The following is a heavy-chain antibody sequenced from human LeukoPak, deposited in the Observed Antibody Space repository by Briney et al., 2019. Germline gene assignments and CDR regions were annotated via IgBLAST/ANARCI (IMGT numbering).Heavy chain of an antibody. V-gene: IGHV3-23*01. J-gene: IGHJ4*02. CDR3: AKDQNHYDSSGYFSLFDY. CDR2: ISGSGGGA. CDR1: GFTFSSYA. Sequence: GGSLRLSCAASGFTFSSYAISWVRQAPGKGLEWVSTISGSGGGAYYADSVKGRFTISRDSSKNTVNLQMNSLRAEDTAVYYCAKDQNHYDSSGYFSLFDYWGQGTQVTVSS. D-gene: IGHD3-22*01.